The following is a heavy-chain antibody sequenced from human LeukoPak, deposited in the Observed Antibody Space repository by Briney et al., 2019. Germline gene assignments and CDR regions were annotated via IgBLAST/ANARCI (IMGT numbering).Heavy chain of an antibody. CDR1: GFTFSSYA. CDR3: ARTSEGYCRSTRCWAYYYYMDV. Sequence: PGGSLRLSCAASGFTFSSYAMSWVRQAPGKGLEWVSAISGSGGSTYYADSVKGRFTISRDNSKNTLYLQMNSLRAEDTAVYYCARTSEGYCRSTRCWAYYYYMDVWGKGTTVTISS. CDR2: ISGSGGST. J-gene: IGHJ6*03. D-gene: IGHD2-2*01. V-gene: IGHV3-23*01.